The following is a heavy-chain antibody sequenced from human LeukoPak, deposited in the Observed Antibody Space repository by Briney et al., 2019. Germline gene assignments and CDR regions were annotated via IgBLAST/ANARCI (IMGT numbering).Heavy chain of an antibody. CDR3: ATEIGHYDILTGYYADIDY. CDR1: GGTFSSYA. D-gene: IGHD3-9*01. J-gene: IGHJ4*02. CDR2: IIPIFGTA. Sequence: SVKVSCKASGGTFSSYAISWVRQAPGQGLEWMGRIIPIFGTANYAQKFQGRVTITTDESTSAAYMELSSLRSEDTAVYYCATEIGHYDILTGYYADIDYWGQGTLVTVSS. V-gene: IGHV1-69*05.